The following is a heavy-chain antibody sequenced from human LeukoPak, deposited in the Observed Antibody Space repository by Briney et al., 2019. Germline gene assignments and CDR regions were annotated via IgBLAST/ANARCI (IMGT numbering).Heavy chain of an antibody. CDR2: IYYSGST. V-gene: IGHV4-59*01. CDR1: GGSISSYY. D-gene: IGHD5-12*01. CDR3: ARVDIVATMNFDY. J-gene: IGHJ4*02. Sequence: SETLSLTCTVSGGSISSYYWSSIRQPPGRGLEWIGYIYYSGSTNYNPSLKSRVTISVDTSKNQFSLKLSSVTAADTAVYYCARVDIVATMNFDYWGQGTLVTVSS.